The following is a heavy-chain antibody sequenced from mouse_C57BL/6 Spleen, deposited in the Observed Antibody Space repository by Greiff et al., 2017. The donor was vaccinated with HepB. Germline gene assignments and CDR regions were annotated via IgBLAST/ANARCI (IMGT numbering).Heavy chain of an antibody. CDR2: IYPGSGST. Sequence: VQLQQPGAELVKPGASVKMSCKASGYTFTSYWITWVKQRPGQGLEWIGDIYPGSGSTNYNEKFKSKATLTVDKSSSTAYMQLSNLTSEDSAVYDCARMDDYDYFDYWGQGTTLTVSS. CDR1: GYTFTSYW. CDR3: ARMDDYDYFDY. V-gene: IGHV1-55*01. J-gene: IGHJ2*01. D-gene: IGHD2-4*01.